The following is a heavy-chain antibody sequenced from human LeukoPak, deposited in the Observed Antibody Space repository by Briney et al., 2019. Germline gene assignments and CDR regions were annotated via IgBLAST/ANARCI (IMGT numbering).Heavy chain of an antibody. CDR3: ARGATFEY. V-gene: IGHV3-7*01. CDR2: IKQDGSAK. D-gene: IGHD5-24*01. CDR1: GFTLSSYW. J-gene: IGHJ4*02. Sequence: GGSLRLSCAASGFTLSSYWMSWVRQAPGKGLVWVANIKQDGSAKNYVDSVRGRFTISRDNAKNSLNLQMNSLRVEDTALYYCARGATFEYWGQGTLVTVSS.